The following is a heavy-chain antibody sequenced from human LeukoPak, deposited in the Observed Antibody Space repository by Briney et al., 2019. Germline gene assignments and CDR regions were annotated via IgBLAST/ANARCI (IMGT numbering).Heavy chain of an antibody. D-gene: IGHD3-9*01. CDR2: ISSSSSYT. CDR1: GFTFSDYY. CDR3: ARGGYYDILTGLNWFDP. V-gene: IGHV3-11*06. Sequence: GGSLRLSCAASGFTFSDYYMSWLRQAPGKGLEWVSYISSSSSYTNYADSVKGRFTISRDNAKNSLYLQMNSLRAEDTAVYYCARGGYYDILTGLNWFDPWGQGTLVTVSS. J-gene: IGHJ5*02.